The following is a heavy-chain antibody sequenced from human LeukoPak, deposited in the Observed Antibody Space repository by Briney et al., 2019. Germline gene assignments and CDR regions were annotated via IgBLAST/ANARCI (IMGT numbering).Heavy chain of an antibody. J-gene: IGHJ6*02. CDR1: GGSFSGYY. CDR2: INHSGST. Sequence: SETLSLTCAVYGGSFSGYYWSWIRQPPGKGLEWIGEINHSGSTNYNPSLKSRVTISVDTSNNQFSLKLSSVTAADTAVYYCARGDYDILTGAYYSSYYGMDVWGQGTTVTVSS. D-gene: IGHD3-9*01. CDR3: ARGDYDILTGAYYSSYYGMDV. V-gene: IGHV4-34*01.